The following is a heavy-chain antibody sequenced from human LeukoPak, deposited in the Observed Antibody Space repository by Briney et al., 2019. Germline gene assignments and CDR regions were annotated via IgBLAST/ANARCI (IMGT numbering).Heavy chain of an antibody. CDR3: ARVGYHGSGSYSPTDY. V-gene: IGHV5-51*01. CDR1: GYSFTSYW. Sequence: GESLKISCKGSGYSFTSYWIGWVRQMPGKGLEWMGIIYPGDSDTRYSPSFQGQVTLSAHKSINTAYLQWSSLKASDTAMYYCARVGYHGSGSYSPTDYWGQGTLVTVSS. CDR2: IYPGDSDT. D-gene: IGHD3-10*01. J-gene: IGHJ4*02.